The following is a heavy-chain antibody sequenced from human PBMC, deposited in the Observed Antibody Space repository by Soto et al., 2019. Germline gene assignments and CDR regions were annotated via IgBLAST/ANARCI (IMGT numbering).Heavy chain of an antibody. D-gene: IGHD2-8*01. CDR1: GTSISSYY. CDR2: IHYSGTT. V-gene: IGHV4-59*01. CDR3: ARYNSYAIDY. Sequence: RSLTCTVSGTSISSYYWSWIRQPPGKGLEWIANIHYSGTTNYNPSLASRVTLSVDTSKNQFSLKMTSVTAADRAMYFCARYNSYAIDYWGRGTLVTVSS. J-gene: IGHJ4*02.